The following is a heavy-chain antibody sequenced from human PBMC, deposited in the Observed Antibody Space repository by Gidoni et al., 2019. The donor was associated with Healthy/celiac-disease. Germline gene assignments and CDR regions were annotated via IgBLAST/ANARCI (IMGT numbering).Heavy chain of an antibody. D-gene: IGHD2-21*01. V-gene: IGHV3-21*01. CDR3: ARPIATGGMDV. Sequence: EVQLVESAGGLVKPGGSLRLSCAASGFTFSSSSIHWVRQAPGKGLEWVSSISSSSSYINYADSVKGRFTISRDNAKNSLYLQMNSLRAEDTAVYYCARPIATGGMDVWGQGTTVTVSS. J-gene: IGHJ6*02. CDR1: GFTFSSSS. CDR2: ISSSSSYI.